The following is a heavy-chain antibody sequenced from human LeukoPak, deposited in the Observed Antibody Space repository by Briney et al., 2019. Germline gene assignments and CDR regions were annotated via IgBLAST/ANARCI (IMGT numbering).Heavy chain of an antibody. CDR2: ISYSGSTI. Sequence: GGSLRLSCAASGFTFSGYYMSWIRQAPGKGLEWVAYISYSGSTIYYADSVKGLFTIFSEHAKNSLYLQMNSLRAEDTAVYYSATIRRWLHSAFDIWAEGTVVTVSS. J-gene: IGHJ3*02. CDR3: ATIRRWLHSAFDI. CDR1: GFTFSGYY. V-gene: IGHV3-11*04. D-gene: IGHD5-18*01.